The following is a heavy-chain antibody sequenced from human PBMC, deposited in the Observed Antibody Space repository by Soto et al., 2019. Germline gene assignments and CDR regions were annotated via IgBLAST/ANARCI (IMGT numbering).Heavy chain of an antibody. J-gene: IGHJ4*01. CDR1: GYSFAGYW. CDR2: IYPDNSDT. Sequence: PGESLKISCKGSGYSFAGYWIAWVRQMPGKGLEWMGIIYPDNSDTRYSRSFQGQVTISVDTSKNQFSLKLSSVTAADTAVYSCARGIYSYAYHYWGHGTLVTVSS. CDR3: ARGIYSYAYHY. V-gene: IGHV5-51*01. D-gene: IGHD5-18*01.